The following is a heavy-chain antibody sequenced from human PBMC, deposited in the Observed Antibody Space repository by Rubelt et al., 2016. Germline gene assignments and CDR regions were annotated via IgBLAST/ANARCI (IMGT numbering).Heavy chain of an antibody. CDR2: INHSGST. D-gene: IGHD3-22*01. Sequence: QVQLQQWGAGLLKPSETLSLTCAVYGGSFSGYYWSWIRQPPGKGLEWIGEINHSGSTNYNPSLKSLVTISVDTSKNQFSLKLSSVTAADTAVYYCAKESYYDSSGYYYRYYFDFWGQGTLVTVSS. CDR3: AKESYYDSSGYYYRYYFDF. V-gene: IGHV4-34*01. CDR1: GGSFSGYY. J-gene: IGHJ4*02.